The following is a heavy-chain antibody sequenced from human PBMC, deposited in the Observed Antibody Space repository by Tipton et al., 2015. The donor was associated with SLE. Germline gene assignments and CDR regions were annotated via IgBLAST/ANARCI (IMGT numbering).Heavy chain of an antibody. Sequence: TLSPTCAVSGGSISSSNWWSWVRQPPGKGLEWIGEIYHSGSTNYNPSLKSRVTISVDKSKNHFSLRLTSVTAADTAVYYCARDMRGGLFFDYWGQGTLVTVSS. D-gene: IGHD2-15*01. CDR1: GGSISSSNW. CDR3: ARDMRGGLFFDY. CDR2: IYHSGST. V-gene: IGHV4-4*02. J-gene: IGHJ4*02.